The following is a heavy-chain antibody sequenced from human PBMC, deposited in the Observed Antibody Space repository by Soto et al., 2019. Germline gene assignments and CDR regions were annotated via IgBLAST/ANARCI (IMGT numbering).Heavy chain of an antibody. V-gene: IGHV3-48*01. CDR1: GFTFSSYS. CDR3: ARDGMVSGAGVINWNYGEDSYADY. D-gene: IGHD1-7*01. Sequence: PGGSLRLSCAASGFTFSSYSMNWVRQAPGKGLEWVSYISSSSSTIYYADSVKGRFTISRDNAKNSLYLQMNSLRAENTAVYYCARDGMVSGAGVINWNYGEDSYADYWGQGTLVTRLL. CDR2: ISSSSSTI. J-gene: IGHJ4*02.